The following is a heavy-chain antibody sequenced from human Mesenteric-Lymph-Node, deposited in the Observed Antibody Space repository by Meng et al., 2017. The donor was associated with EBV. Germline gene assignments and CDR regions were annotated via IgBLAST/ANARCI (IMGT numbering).Heavy chain of an antibody. CDR3: ARDVMVQGVRWFDP. J-gene: IGHJ5*02. D-gene: IGHD3-10*01. CDR1: EYPFTSYY. CDR2: INPSGGST. Sequence: SGASVKNPGASLKVSCKESEYPFTSYYMHWVRQAPGQGLEWMGIINPSGGSTSYAQKFQGRVTMTRDTSTSTVYMELSSLRSEDTAVYYCARDVMVQGVRWFDPWGQGTLVTVSS. V-gene: IGHV1-46*01.